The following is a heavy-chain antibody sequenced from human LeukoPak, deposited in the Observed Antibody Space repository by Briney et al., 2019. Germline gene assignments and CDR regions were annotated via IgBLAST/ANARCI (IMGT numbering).Heavy chain of an antibody. J-gene: IGHJ4*02. CDR3: AREYCSSTNCYFDY. V-gene: IGHV4-34*11. D-gene: IGHD2-2*01. Sequence: SETLSLTCAVYGGSFSGYYWTWIRQPPGKGLEWIGYIYYSGSVDYNPSPTSRVTISVDTSNNQFSLKLSSVTAADSALYYCAREYCSSTNCYFDYWGQGTLVTVSS. CDR2: IYYSGSV. CDR1: GGSFSGYY.